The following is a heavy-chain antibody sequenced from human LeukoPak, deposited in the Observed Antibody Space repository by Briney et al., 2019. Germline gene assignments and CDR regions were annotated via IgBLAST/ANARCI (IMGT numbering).Heavy chain of an antibody. CDR1: GLTFSNAW. J-gene: IGHJ6*02. CDR3: TTGPFDYYGSASYLANGMDV. Sequence: GGSLRLSCAASGLTFSNAWMSWVRQAPGKGLEWVGRIKSKTDGGTRDYTAPVKGRFTISRDDSKNTLYLQMNSLKTEDTAVYYCTTGPFDYYGSASYLANGMDVWGQGTTVTVSS. V-gene: IGHV3-15*01. D-gene: IGHD3-10*01. CDR2: IKSKTDGGTR.